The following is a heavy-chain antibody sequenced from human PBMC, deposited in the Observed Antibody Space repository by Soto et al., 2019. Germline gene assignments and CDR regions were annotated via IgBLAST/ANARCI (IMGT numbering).Heavy chain of an antibody. D-gene: IGHD1-26*01. CDR2: IKSKGHGGTT. Sequence: GSLRLSCVASGFAFSNAWINWVLQTPSNWLEWVGRIKSKGHGGTTDFAAPVRGRFAISRDDSRNMVYMKMNSLNTDDTAVYYCTTDSHTTATLVRFDYWGHGTLVTVSS. V-gene: IGHV3-15*07. CDR3: TTDSHTTATLVRFDY. CDR1: GFAFSNAW. J-gene: IGHJ4*01.